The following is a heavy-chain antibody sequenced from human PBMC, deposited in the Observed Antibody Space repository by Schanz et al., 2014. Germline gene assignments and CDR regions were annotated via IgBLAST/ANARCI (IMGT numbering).Heavy chain of an antibody. CDR2: INQAASVQ. CDR3: ARDGDFDY. Sequence: EVQLVESGGGLVQPGGSLRLSCAASGFIFSNSWMSWVRQAPGKGLEWVAAINQAASVQYYADSVKGRFTISRDNSKNTLFLQMSRLRAEDTAVYYCARDGDFDYWGQGTLVTVSS. J-gene: IGHJ4*02. CDR1: GFIFSNSW. V-gene: IGHV3-7*01.